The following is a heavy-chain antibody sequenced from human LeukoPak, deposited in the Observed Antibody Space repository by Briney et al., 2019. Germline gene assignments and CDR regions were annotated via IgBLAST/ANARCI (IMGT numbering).Heavy chain of an antibody. J-gene: IGHJ4*02. V-gene: IGHV3-11*06. D-gene: IGHD4-17*01. CDR3: ARAGYGDYSDY. CDR2: ISSSSSYT. Sequence: GGSLRLSCAASGFTFSDYYMSWIRQAPGKGLEWVSYISSSSSYTNYADSVKGRFTISRDIAKNSLYLQMNSLRAEDTAVYYCARAGYGDYSDYWGQGTLVTVSS. CDR1: GFTFSDYY.